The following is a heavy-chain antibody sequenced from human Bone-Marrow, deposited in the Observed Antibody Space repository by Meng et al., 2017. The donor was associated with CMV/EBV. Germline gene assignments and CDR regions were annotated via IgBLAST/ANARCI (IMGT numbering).Heavy chain of an antibody. CDR3: ARDGIYYGSGSYRGLFDY. V-gene: IGHV1-18*01. CDR1: TFTSDG. Sequence: TFTSDGISWVRQAHGQGLEWMGWISDYNGKTYYAQKFQGRVTMTTDTSTSTAYMELRSLRSDDTAVFYCARDGIYYGSGSYRGLFDYWGQGTLVTVSS. D-gene: IGHD3-10*01. J-gene: IGHJ4*02. CDR2: ISDYNGKT.